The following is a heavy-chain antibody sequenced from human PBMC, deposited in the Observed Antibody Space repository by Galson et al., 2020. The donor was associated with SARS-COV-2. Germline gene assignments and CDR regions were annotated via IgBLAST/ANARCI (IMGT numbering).Heavy chain of an antibody. J-gene: IGHJ4*02. V-gene: IGHV3-30*01. CDR1: GFTFSSYA. CDR2: ISYDGSNK. CDR3: ARESIAAADTGFDY. Sequence: GESLKISCAASGFTFSSYAMHWVRQAPGKGLEWVAVISYDGSNKYYADSVKGRFTISRDNSKNTLYLQMNSLRAEDTAVYYCARESIAAADTGFDYWGQGTLVTVSS. D-gene: IGHD6-13*01.